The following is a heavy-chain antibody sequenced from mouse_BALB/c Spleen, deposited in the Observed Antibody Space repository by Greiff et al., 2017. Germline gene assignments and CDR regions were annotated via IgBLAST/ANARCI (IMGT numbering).Heavy chain of an antibody. J-gene: IGHJ2*01. CDR3: ARSSYDYGLYFDY. D-gene: IGHD2-4*01. V-gene: IGHV1-66*01. Sequence: VQGVESGPELVKPGASVKISCKASGYSFTSYYIHWVKQRPGQGLEWIGWIFPGSGNTKYNEKFKGKATLTADTSSSTAYMQLSSLTSEDSAVYFCARSSYDYGLYFDYWGQGTTLTVSS. CDR2: IFPGSGNT. CDR1: GYSFTSYY.